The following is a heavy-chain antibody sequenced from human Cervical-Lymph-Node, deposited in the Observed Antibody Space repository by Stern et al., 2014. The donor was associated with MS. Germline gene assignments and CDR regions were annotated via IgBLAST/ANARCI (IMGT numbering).Heavy chain of an antibody. D-gene: IGHD2-2*01. J-gene: IGHJ1*01. V-gene: IGHV3-33*01. Sequence: VQLVESGGGVVQLGRSLRLACAASGFTFSSYGMHWVRQAPDKGLEWVAVIWYDGSNKYYADSVKGRFTISRDNSKNTLYLQMNSLRAEDTAVYYCARDSSKGGSNYWGQGTLVTVSS. CDR2: IWYDGSNK. CDR1: GFTFSSYG. CDR3: ARDSSKGGSNY.